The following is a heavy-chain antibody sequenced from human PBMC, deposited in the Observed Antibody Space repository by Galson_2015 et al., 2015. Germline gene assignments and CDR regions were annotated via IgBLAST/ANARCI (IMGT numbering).Heavy chain of an antibody. Sequence: SLRLSCAASGFTFSSYSMNWVRQAPGKGLEWVSSISSSSSYIYYADSVKGRFTISRDNAKNSLYLQMNSLRAEDTAVYYCARVGDYVWGSYRPEGLSWGQGALVTVSS. J-gene: IGHJ4*02. CDR1: GFTFSSYS. V-gene: IGHV3-21*01. CDR3: ARVGDYVWGSYRPEGLS. CDR2: ISSSSSYI. D-gene: IGHD3-16*02.